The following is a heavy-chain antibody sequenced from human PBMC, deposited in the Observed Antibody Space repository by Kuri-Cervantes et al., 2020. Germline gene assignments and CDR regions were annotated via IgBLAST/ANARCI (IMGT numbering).Heavy chain of an antibody. Sequence: GESLKISCAASGLTFSSSEMNWVRQAPGKGLQWVSYISSGGTTISYADSVKGRFTVFRDNARNSLYLQMNSLRAEDTAVYYCARGVVQGVIYYYYYMDVWGKGTTVTVSS. J-gene: IGHJ6*03. CDR2: ISSGGTTI. CDR1: GLTFSSSE. CDR3: ARGVVQGVIYYYYYMDV. D-gene: IGHD3-10*01. V-gene: IGHV3-48*03.